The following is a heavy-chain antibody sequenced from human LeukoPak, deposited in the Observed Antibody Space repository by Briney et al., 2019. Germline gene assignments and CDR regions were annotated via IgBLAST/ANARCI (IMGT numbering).Heavy chain of an antibody. Sequence: GGSLRLSWAASTXTFSNAWVSWVRQAPGKGLEWVARIKSKSDGGTTDYAAPVKGRFTISRDDSKNTLYLQMNSLKTEDTAVYYCTTAPRGYCSGGSCSYAFDIWGQGTMVTVSS. V-gene: IGHV3-15*01. J-gene: IGHJ3*02. D-gene: IGHD2-15*01. CDR3: TTAPRGYCSGGSCSYAFDI. CDR2: IKSKSDGGTT. CDR1: TXTFSNAW.